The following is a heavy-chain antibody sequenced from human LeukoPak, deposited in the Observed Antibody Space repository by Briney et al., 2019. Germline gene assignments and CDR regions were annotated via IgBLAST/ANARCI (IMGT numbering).Heavy chain of an antibody. Sequence: PSETLSLTCAVYGGSFSGFYWSWIRHPAGKWLEWIGEIHHSGHDNYNPSLKGRVTISVDTSKNQFSLRLSSVTAADTAVYYCASPQGYDILTGYPRSLWYFDYWGQGTLVTVSS. V-gene: IGHV4-34*01. CDR2: IHHSGHD. D-gene: IGHD3-9*01. CDR3: ASPQGYDILTGYPRSLWYFDY. J-gene: IGHJ4*02. CDR1: GGSFSGFY.